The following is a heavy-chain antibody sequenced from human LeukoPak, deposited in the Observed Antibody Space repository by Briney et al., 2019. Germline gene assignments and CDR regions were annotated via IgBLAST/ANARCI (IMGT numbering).Heavy chain of an antibody. CDR2: ISSSSSSYI. CDR3: ARDSTPSGSYSRDAFDI. V-gene: IGHV3-21*01. J-gene: IGHJ3*02. CDR1: GFTFSSYS. Sequence: GGSLRLSCAASGFTFSSYSMNWVRQAPGKGLEWVSSISSSSSSYIYYADSVKGRFTISRDNAKNSLYLQMNSLRAEDTAVYYRARDSTPSGSYSRDAFDIWGQGTMVTVSS. D-gene: IGHD1-26*01.